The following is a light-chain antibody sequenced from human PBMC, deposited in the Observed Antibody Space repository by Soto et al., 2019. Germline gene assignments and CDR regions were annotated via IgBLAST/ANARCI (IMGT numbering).Light chain of an antibody. Sequence: EIVMTQSPATLSVSPGERATLSCRASQSVRSNLAWYQQKPGPAPRLLIYGASTRATGIPARFSGSGSGTEFTLTISSLQSEDFAVYYCQQYNNWPQTFGQGNKVEIK. V-gene: IGKV3-15*01. CDR2: GAS. CDR1: QSVRSN. J-gene: IGKJ1*01. CDR3: QQYNNWPQT.